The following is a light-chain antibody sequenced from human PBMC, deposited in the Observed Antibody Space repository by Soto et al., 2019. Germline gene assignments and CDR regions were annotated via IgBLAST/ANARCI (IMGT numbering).Light chain of an antibody. CDR2: DVS. V-gene: IGLV2-14*01. CDR1: SSDVGGYNY. Sequence: QSALTQPASVSGSPGQSITISCTGTSSDVGGYNYVSWYQQHPGKAPKLMIYDVSNRPSGVSNRFSGSKSGNTASLPISGLQAEDEADYYCSSYTSSSTLYVFGTGTKVTVL. CDR3: SSYTSSSTLYV. J-gene: IGLJ1*01.